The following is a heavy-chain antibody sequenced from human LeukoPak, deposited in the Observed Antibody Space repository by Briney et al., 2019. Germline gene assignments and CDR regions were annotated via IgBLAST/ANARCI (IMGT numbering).Heavy chain of an antibody. Sequence: GGSLRLSCAASGFTFSGSAMHWVRQASGKGLEWVGRIRSKANSYATAYAASVRGRFTISRDDSKNTAYLQMNSLKTEDTAVYYCTREYCSSTSCYNDWGQGTLVTVSS. CDR2: IRSKANSYAT. J-gene: IGHJ4*02. CDR3: TREYCSSTSCYND. CDR1: GFTFSGSA. D-gene: IGHD2-2*02. V-gene: IGHV3-73*01.